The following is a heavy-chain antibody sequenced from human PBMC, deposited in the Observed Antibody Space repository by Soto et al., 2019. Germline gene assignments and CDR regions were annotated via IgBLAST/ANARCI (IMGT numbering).Heavy chain of an antibody. CDR2: IYPGDSET. CDR1: AYGSNSSP. CDR3: ARQGSNGGYVYFPMDV. Sequence: LAESVNITCELSAYGSNSSPIGLLSQMPGKGLEWIGMIYPGDSETTYSASFEGQVTRSVDKSISTAYLQWSSLQAYGSATYYCARQGSNGGYVYFPMDVWGQGTTVTVS. J-gene: IGHJ6*02. V-gene: IGHV5-51*01. D-gene: IGHD3-16*01.